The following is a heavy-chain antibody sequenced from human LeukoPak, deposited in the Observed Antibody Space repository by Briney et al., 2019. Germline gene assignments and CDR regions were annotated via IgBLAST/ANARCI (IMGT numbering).Heavy chain of an antibody. CDR2: VYTSGTT. CDR3: ARDRTDYDILTASENWFDP. J-gene: IGHJ5*02. D-gene: IGHD3-9*01. CDR1: GGSISSSSYY. V-gene: IGHV4-61*02. Sequence: PSETLSLTCTVSGGSISSSSYYWSWIRQPAGKGLEWTGRVYTSGTTNYNTSLKSRVTISLDTSQNQFSLKLSSVTAADTAVYYCARDRTDYDILTASENWFDPWGQGTLVTVSS.